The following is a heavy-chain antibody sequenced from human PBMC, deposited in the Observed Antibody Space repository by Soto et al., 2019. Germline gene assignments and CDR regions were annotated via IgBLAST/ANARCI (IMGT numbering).Heavy chain of an antibody. Sequence: QVQLVQSGAEVNNPGASVKVSCKASGYTFTSYGITWVRQAPGQGLEWMGWISAYNGNTNYAQNLQGRVTMTTDTSTSTAYMELRSLRSDDTAVYYCARDNYYDSSDYYYYFDYWGQGTLVTVSS. V-gene: IGHV1-18*04. CDR1: GYTFTSYG. CDR2: ISAYNGNT. J-gene: IGHJ4*02. CDR3: ARDNYYDSSDYYYYFDY. D-gene: IGHD3-22*01.